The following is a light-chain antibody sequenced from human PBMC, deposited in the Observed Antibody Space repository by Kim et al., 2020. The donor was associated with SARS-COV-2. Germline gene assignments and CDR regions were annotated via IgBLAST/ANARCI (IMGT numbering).Light chain of an antibody. Sequence: SYELTQPPSVSVSPGQTASITCSGDKLGDKYASWYQQKPGQSPVMVIYQDSKRPSGIPERFSGSNSGNTATLTLSGTQAMDEADYYCQTWDSSTGVFGGGTKLTVL. J-gene: IGLJ2*01. CDR3: QTWDSSTGV. CDR1: KLGDKY. V-gene: IGLV3-1*01. CDR2: QDS.